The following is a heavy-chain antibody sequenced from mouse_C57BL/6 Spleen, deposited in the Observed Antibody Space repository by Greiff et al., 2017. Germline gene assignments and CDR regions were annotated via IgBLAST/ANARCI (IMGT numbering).Heavy chain of an antibody. CDR2: ISGGGGNT. D-gene: IGHD2-4*01. V-gene: IGHV5-9*01. J-gene: IGHJ3*01. CDR1: GFTFSSYT. CDR3: ARHPIYYDYDQFAY. Sequence: EVKLMESGGGLVKPGGSLKLSCAASGFTFSSYTMSWVRQTPEKRLEWVATISGGGGNTYYPDSVKGRFTISRDNAKNTLYLQMSSLRSEDTALYYCARHPIYYDYDQFAYWGQGTLGTVSA.